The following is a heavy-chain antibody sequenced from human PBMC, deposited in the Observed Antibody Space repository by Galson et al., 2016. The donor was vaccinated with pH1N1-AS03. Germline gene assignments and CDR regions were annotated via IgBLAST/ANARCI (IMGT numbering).Heavy chain of an antibody. CDR2: IDPNSGVT. CDR1: GYTFTGFY. D-gene: IGHD6-13*01. Sequence: SVKVSCKASGYTFTGFYVHWVRQAPGQGLEWMGWIDPNSGVTNYAQKFQAWVTMTRETSSKTAHMELSGLKSDDTAVYYCARDPRGPCYSSTCATDYYFGMDGWGTGTTVIVAS. J-gene: IGHJ6*04. V-gene: IGHV1-2*04. CDR3: ARDPRGPCYSSTCATDYYFGMDG.